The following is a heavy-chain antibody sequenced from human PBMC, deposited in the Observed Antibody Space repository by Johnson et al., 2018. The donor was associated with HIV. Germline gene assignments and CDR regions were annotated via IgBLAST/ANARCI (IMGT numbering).Heavy chain of an antibody. CDR3: ARMSPDRDALDI. D-gene: IGHD1-14*01. CDR2: IGTAGDT. J-gene: IGHJ3*02. Sequence: VQLVESGGGLVKPGGSLRLSCAASGFIFSDYYMGWIRQAPGKGLEWVSAIGTAGDTYYPGSVKGRFTISRENAKNSLYLQMGSLRGEDMAVYYCARMSPDRDALDIWGQGTMVTVSS. V-gene: IGHV3-13*01. CDR1: GFIFSDYY.